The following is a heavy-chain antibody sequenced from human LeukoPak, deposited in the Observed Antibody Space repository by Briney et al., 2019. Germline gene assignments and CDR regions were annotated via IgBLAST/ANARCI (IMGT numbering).Heavy chain of an antibody. Sequence: PSETLSLTCAVSGYSISRGYSWGWIRQPPGKGLKWIGNMYHSESTHYNPSLKSRATISPDTSKNQFSLKLTSVTASDTAVYYCARFDHVWQTHGMDAFDLWGQGTMVTVSS. D-gene: IGHD3-16*01. CDR3: ARFDHVWQTHGMDAFDL. CDR1: GYSISRGYS. V-gene: IGHV4-38-2*01. CDR2: MYHSEST. J-gene: IGHJ3*01.